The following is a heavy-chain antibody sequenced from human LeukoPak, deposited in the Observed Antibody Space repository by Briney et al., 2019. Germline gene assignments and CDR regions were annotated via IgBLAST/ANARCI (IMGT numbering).Heavy chain of an antibody. Sequence: GGSLRLSCAASGFTFSSYSMNWVRQAPGKGLEWVANIKQDGSEKYYVDSVKGRFTISRDNAKNLLYLQMNSLRAEDTAVYYCARFEDFWSGYYGDYWGQGTLVTVSS. CDR2: IKQDGSEK. CDR3: ARFEDFWSGYYGDY. V-gene: IGHV3-7*01. J-gene: IGHJ4*02. CDR1: GFTFSSYS. D-gene: IGHD3-3*01.